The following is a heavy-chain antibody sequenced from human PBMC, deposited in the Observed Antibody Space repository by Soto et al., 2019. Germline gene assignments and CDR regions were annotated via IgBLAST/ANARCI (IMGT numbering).Heavy chain of an antibody. CDR1: GYTFTSYD. Sequence: ASVKVSCKASGYTFTSYDISWVRQAPGQGLEWMGWISVDTGNTKYAQQLQGRVTMTTDTSTSTAYMELRRLRSDDTAVYYCARWDGLFGSGGINWGQGTQVTV. CDR2: ISVDTGNT. J-gene: IGHJ4*02. V-gene: IGHV1-18*01. D-gene: IGHD3-10*01. CDR3: ARWDGLFGSGGIN.